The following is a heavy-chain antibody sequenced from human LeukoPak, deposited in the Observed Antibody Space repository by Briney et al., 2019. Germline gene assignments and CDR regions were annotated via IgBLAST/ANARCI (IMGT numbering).Heavy chain of an antibody. J-gene: IGHJ3*02. Sequence: SVKVSCKASGGTFSSYAIGWVRQAPGQGLEWMVGIIPIFGTANYAQKFQGRVTITADESTSTAYMELSSLRSEDTAVYYCAQSPSNYETLPDAFDIWGQGTMVTVSS. D-gene: IGHD4-11*01. CDR1: GGTFSSYA. CDR3: AQSPSNYETLPDAFDI. V-gene: IGHV1-69*13. CDR2: IIPIFGTA.